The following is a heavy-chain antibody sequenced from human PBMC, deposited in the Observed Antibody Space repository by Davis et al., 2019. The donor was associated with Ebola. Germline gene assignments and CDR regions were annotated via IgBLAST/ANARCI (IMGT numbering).Heavy chain of an antibody. D-gene: IGHD5-12*01. Sequence: PSETLSLTCAVSGYSISDDYYWGWIRQPPGKGLEWIGSISRRGSTHNNPSLKRRVTISLDMSKNQFSLMLSSATAADTAVYYCTRERGWGATWDSGQGTLVTVSS. V-gene: IGHV4-38-2*02. CDR2: ISRRGST. CDR3: TRERGWGATWD. J-gene: IGHJ4*02. CDR1: GYSISDDYY.